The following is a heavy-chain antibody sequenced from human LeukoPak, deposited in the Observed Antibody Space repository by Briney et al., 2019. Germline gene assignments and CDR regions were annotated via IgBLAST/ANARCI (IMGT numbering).Heavy chain of an antibody. D-gene: IGHD4-17*01. CDR3: ASADYDDYYIDF. J-gene: IGHJ4*02. CDR1: GGSISSYY. CDR2: IYYSGMT. Sequence: SETLSLTCTVSGGSISSYYWSWIRQPPGKGLEWIGYIYYSGMTNYNPSLKSRVTISLDTSKNQFSLKLSSVAAADTAVYYCASADYDDYYIDFWGQGTLVTVSS. V-gene: IGHV4-59*01.